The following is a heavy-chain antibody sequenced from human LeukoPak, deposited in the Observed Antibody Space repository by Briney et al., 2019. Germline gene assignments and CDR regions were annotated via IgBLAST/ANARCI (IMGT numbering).Heavy chain of an antibody. CDR1: GGSISSSSYY. CDR2: IYYSGST. V-gene: IGHV4-39*07. D-gene: IGHD3-22*01. Sequence: PSETLSLTCTVSGGSISSSSYYWGWIRQPPGKGLEWIGSIYYSGSTYYNPSLKSRVTISVDTSKNQFSLKLSSVTAAGTAVYYCARVVVVITQGWFDPWGQGTLVTVSS. CDR3: ARVVVVITQGWFDP. J-gene: IGHJ5*02.